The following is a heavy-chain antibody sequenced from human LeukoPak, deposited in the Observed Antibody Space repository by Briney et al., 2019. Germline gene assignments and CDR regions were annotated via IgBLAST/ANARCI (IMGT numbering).Heavy chain of an antibody. CDR1: GASISSSSYY. J-gene: IGHJ4*02. V-gene: IGHV4-39*01. CDR3: ARHGTISSESYFDY. D-gene: IGHD1-14*01. CDR2: INYSGST. Sequence: SETLSLTCSVSGASISSSSYYWDWIRRPPGKGLEWVGSINYSGSTYYNPSLQSRVTISVDTSKNHFSLKLSSVTAADTAVYYCARHGTISSESYFDYWGQGALVTVSS.